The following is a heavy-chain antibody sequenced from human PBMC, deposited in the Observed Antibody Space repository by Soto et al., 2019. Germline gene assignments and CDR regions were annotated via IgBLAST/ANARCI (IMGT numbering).Heavy chain of an antibody. CDR3: AHSIRYFDWLQRYFDY. Sequence: QITLKESGPTLVKPTQTLTLTCTFSGFSLSTSGVGVGWIRQPPGKALEWLALIYWDDDQRYSPSLKSRLTSTKDTSKHPVVLTMTTMDPVDTATYYCAHSIRYFDWLQRYFDYWGQGTLVTVSS. CDR1: GFSLSTSGVG. D-gene: IGHD3-9*01. V-gene: IGHV2-5*02. CDR2: IYWDDDQ. J-gene: IGHJ4*02.